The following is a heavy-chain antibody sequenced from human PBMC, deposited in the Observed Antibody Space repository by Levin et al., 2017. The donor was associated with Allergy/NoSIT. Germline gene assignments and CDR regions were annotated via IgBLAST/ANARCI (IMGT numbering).Heavy chain of an antibody. V-gene: IGHV4-4*02. Sequence: SETLSLTCAVSGGSISSSNWWSWVRQPPGKGLEWIGEIYHSGSTNYNPSLKSRVTISVDKSKNQFSLKLSSVTAADTAVYYCASRKIYGDPEASWGQGTLVTVSS. CDR2: IYHSGST. CDR1: GGSISSSNW. J-gene: IGHJ5*02. D-gene: IGHD4-17*01. CDR3: ASRKIYGDPEAS.